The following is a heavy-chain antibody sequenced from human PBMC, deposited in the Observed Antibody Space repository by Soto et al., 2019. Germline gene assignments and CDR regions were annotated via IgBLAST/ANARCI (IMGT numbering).Heavy chain of an antibody. V-gene: IGHV3-74*01. CDR2: IIGDGSTT. CDR1: GFTFGTYW. D-gene: IGHD3-10*01. CDR3: ARGGLRSYWFDP. Sequence: GGSLRLSCAASGFTFGTYWMHWVRQAPGKGLVWVSRIIGDGSTTNYADSVKGRFTISRDNAKNMLYLQVSGLRAEDTAVYYCARGGLRSYWFDPWGQGTLVTVSS. J-gene: IGHJ5*02.